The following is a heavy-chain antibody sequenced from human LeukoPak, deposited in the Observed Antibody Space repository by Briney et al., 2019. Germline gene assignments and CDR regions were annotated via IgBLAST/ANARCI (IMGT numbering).Heavy chain of an antibody. CDR2: IIPIFGTA. D-gene: IGHD6-6*01. CDR3: ARNEYSSFTAYYYYMDV. J-gene: IGHJ6*03. CDR1: GGTFSSYA. V-gene: IGHV1-69*13. Sequence: SVKVSCKASGGTFSSYAISWVRQAPGQGLEWMGGIIPIFGTANYAQKFQGRVTITADESTSTAYMELSSLRSEDTAVYYCARNEYSSFTAYYYYMDVWGKGTRSPSP.